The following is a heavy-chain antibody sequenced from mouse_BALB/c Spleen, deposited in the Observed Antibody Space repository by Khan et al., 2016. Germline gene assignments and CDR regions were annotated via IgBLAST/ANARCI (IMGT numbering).Heavy chain of an antibody. V-gene: IGHV2-5*01. Sequence: QVQLKQSGPGLVQPSQSLSITCTVSGFLLTSYGVHWIRQSPGKGLEWLGVMWRGGSTDYNAAFMSRLGITRDNFKRQAFLKMNSLQAEDTAICYCAKEGGNWVMDYWGEGTSVTVSS. CDR3: AKEGGNWVMDY. CDR1: GFLLTSYG. CDR2: MWRGGST. J-gene: IGHJ4*01. D-gene: IGHD2-1*01.